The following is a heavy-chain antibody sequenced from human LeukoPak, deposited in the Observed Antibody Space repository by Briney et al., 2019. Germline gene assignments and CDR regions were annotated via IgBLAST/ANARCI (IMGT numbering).Heavy chain of an antibody. V-gene: IGHV4-34*01. D-gene: IGHD3-10*01. CDR3: ARHLRGTSDSGTFRYYYGLDV. Sequence: PSETLSLTCAVYGGSFSGYYWSWIRQPPGKGLEWIGEINHSGSTNYNPSLKSRVTISVDTSKNQFSLKLSSVTAADTAVYHCARHLRGTSDSGTFRYYYGLDVWGLGATVIVSS. J-gene: IGHJ6*02. CDR2: INHSGST. CDR1: GGSFSGYY.